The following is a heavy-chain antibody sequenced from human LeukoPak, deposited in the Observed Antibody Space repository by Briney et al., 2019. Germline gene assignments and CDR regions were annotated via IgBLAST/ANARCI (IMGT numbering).Heavy chain of an antibody. CDR2: IYSGSSK. CDR1: GFTSSSNY. D-gene: IGHD3-10*01. Sequence: PGGSLSLSGAGCGFTSSSNYMSWLRHAPGKELEWGTVIYSGSSKYSADSVKGGFTISSDNSKNTLFVRMNSLRAEDTAVYCCGRDSGRFGELFHAYWGQGTLVTVSS. J-gene: IGHJ4*02. V-gene: IGHV3-53*01. CDR3: GRDSGRFGELFHAY.